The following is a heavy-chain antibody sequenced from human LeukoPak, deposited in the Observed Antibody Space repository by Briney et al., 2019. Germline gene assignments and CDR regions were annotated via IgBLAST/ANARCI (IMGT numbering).Heavy chain of an antibody. CDR1: GFIFSTYA. CDR3: ARVHIVAEQDH. V-gene: IGHV3-23*01. CDR2: ISGGGSST. J-gene: IGHJ4*02. Sequence: GGSLRLSCAASGFIFSTYAMSWVRQAPGKGLEWVSAISGGGSSTYYADSVKGRFTISRDNSMNTLDLQMNSLRAEDTAVYYCARVHIVAEQDHWGLGTLVTVYS. D-gene: IGHD5-12*01.